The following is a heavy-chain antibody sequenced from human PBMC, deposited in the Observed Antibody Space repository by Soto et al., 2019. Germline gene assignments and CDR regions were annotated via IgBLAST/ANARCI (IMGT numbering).Heavy chain of an antibody. J-gene: IGHJ4*02. V-gene: IGHV3-64D*06. D-gene: IGHD3-22*01. CDR2: ISSNGGST. Sequence: PGGSLRLSCSASGFTFSSYAMHWVRQAPGKGQEYVSAISSNGGSTYYADSVKGRFTISRDNSKNTLYLQMSSLRAEDTAVYYCVKSGYYDSSGHNWGQGTLVTVSS. CDR3: VKSGYYDSSGHN. CDR1: GFTFSSYA.